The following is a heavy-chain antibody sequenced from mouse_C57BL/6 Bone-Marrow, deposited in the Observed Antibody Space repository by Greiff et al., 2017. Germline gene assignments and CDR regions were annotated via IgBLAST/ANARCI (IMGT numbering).Heavy chain of an antibody. V-gene: IGHV5-6*01. D-gene: IGHD2-4*01. CDR3: ARHSIYYDYDVPLFAY. Sequence: EVQRVESGGDLVKPGGSLKLSCAASGFTFSSYGMSWVRQTPDKRLEWVATISSGGSYTYSPDSVKGRFTISRDNAKNTLYLQMSSLKSEDTAMYYCARHSIYYDYDVPLFAYWGKGTLVTVSA. CDR2: ISSGGSYT. CDR1: GFTFSSYG. J-gene: IGHJ3*01.